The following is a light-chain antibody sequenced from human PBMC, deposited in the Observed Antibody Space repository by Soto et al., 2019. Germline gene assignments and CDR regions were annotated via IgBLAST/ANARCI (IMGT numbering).Light chain of an antibody. Sequence: EIVMTQSPATLSMSPGERATLFCRASQTVSSNLAWYQQKPGQAPRLLIYGASTRATGVPARFSGSGSGTEFILTISSLQSEDFAVYLCRQHNNWPPYTFGQGTRWISN. CDR3: RQHNNWPPYT. V-gene: IGKV3-15*01. J-gene: IGKJ2*01. CDR1: QTVSSN. CDR2: GAS.